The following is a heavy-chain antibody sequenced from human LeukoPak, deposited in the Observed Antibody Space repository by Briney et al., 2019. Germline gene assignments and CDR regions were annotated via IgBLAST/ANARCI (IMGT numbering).Heavy chain of an antibody. J-gene: IGHJ4*02. CDR3: ARGRSGLAAAGTYDY. CDR1: GYTFTSSD. Sequence: ASVKVSCKASGYTFTSSDINWVRQAAGQGLEWMGWINPNSGRTGYAQKFQGRVTMTENTSISTAYMELSSLRFDDTAVYYCARGRSGLAAAGTYDYWDQGTLITVSS. CDR2: INPNSGRT. D-gene: IGHD6-25*01. V-gene: IGHV1-8*01.